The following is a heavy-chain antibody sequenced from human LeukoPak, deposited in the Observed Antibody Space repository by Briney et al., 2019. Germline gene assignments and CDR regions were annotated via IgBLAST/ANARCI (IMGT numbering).Heavy chain of an antibody. CDR3: AKDLSPGIGYDFWSGYPSSGMDV. Sequence: PGGSLRLSCAASGFTFSSYAMSWVRQAPGKVLEWVSAISGSGGSTYYADSVKGRFTISRDNSKNTLYLQMNSLRAEDTAVYYCAKDLSPGIGYDFWSGYPSSGMDVWGQGTTVTVSS. J-gene: IGHJ6*02. CDR2: ISGSGGST. D-gene: IGHD3-3*01. V-gene: IGHV3-23*01. CDR1: GFTFSSYA.